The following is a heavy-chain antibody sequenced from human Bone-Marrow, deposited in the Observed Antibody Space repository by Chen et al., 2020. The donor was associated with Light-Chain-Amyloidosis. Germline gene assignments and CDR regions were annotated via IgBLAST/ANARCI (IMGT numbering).Heavy chain of an antibody. D-gene: IGHD3-10*01. CDR2: VSGSTGST. J-gene: IGHJ4*02. Sequence: EVQLVESGGGLVQPGGSLRLSCATSGFNFSSFGMSWVRQAPGKGLEWVSTVSGSTGSTYYAGAVKGPFIISRDNSKSTLYLQMNSLRAGDTAVYFCTRKGGYFDFWGQGSLVTVSS. V-gene: IGHV3-23*04. CDR1: GFNFSSFG. CDR3: TRKGGYFDF.